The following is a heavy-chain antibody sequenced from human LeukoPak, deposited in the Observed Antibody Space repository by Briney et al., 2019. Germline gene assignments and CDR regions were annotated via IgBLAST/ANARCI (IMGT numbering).Heavy chain of an antibody. CDR2: INPSGGSR. CDR1: GYTFTIYY. D-gene: IGHD3-16*01. Sequence: ASVTVSCKASGYTFTIYYMHWVRQAPGQGLEWMGIINPSGGSRSYAQKFQGRVTMTRDMSTSTVYMELSSLRSEDTAVYYCARDKRGKGTATLDYWGQGTLVTVSS. V-gene: IGHV1-46*01. J-gene: IGHJ4*02. CDR3: ARDKRGKGTATLDY.